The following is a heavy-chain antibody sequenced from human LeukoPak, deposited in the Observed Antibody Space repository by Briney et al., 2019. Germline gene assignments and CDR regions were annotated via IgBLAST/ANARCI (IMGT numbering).Heavy chain of an antibody. Sequence: PSETLSLTCIVSGDSLSSHYWSWIRQPPGKGLEWVGYIYHSGSTSYNPSLKSRVTISVDTSNNQFFLKLTSVTGADTAVYYCARSFRHYYYYMDVWGQGTTVTVSS. CDR3: ARSFRHYYYYMDV. CDR1: GDSLSSHY. CDR2: IYHSGST. J-gene: IGHJ6*03. V-gene: IGHV4-59*08.